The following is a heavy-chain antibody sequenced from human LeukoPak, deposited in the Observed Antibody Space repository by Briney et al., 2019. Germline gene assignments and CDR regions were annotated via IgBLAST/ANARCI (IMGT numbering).Heavy chain of an antibody. Sequence: SETLSLTCTVSGGSISSYYWSWIRQPPGKRLEWIGYIYYSGSTNYNPSLKSRVTISVDTSKNQFSLKLSSVTAADTAVYYCARPYYSSSWPDAFDIWGQGTMVTVSS. V-gene: IGHV4-59*01. CDR1: GGSISSYY. D-gene: IGHD6-13*01. J-gene: IGHJ3*02. CDR3: ARPYYSSSWPDAFDI. CDR2: IYYSGST.